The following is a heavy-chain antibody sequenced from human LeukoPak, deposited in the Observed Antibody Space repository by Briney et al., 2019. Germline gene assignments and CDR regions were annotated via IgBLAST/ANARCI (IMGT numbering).Heavy chain of an antibody. CDR3: AKVLNYYYGMDV. CDR1: GFTFDDYA. J-gene: IGHJ6*02. V-gene: IGHV3-9*01. CDR2: IGRNSGSI. Sequence: GRSLRLSCAASGFTFDDYAMHWVRQVPGKGLEWVSGIGRNSGSIDYADSVKGRSTISRDNAKNSLYLQMNSLRPEDTALYYCAKVLNYYYGMDVWGQGTTVTVPS.